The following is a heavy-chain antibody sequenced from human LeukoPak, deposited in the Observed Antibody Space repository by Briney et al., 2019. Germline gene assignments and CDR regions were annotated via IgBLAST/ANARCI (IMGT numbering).Heavy chain of an antibody. CDR3: ARSTGSSWYDNWFDP. Sequence: GGSLRLSCAASGFTFSSYGMSWVRQAPGKGLEWVANIKQDGSEKYYVDSVKGRFTISRDNAKNSLYLQMNSLRAEDTAVYYCARSTGSSWYDNWFDPWGQGTLVTVSS. D-gene: IGHD6-13*01. J-gene: IGHJ5*02. CDR1: GFTFSSYG. V-gene: IGHV3-7*01. CDR2: IKQDGSEK.